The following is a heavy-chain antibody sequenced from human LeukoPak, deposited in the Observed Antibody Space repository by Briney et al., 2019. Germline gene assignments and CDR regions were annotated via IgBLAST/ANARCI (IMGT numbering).Heavy chain of an antibody. CDR3: AKEDYGDYYFDY. D-gene: IGHD4-17*01. CDR2: ISGNGGST. V-gene: IGHV3-23*01. CDR1: GFTFSSYG. J-gene: IGHJ4*02. Sequence: GGSLRLSCAASGFTFSSYGMSWVRQAPGKGLEWVSAISGNGGSTYYADSVKGRFAISRGNSKNTLYLQMNSLRAEDTAVYYCAKEDYGDYYFDYWGQGTLVTVSS.